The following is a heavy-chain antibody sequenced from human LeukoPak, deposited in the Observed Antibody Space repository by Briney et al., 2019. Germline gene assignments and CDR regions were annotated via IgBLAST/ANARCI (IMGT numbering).Heavy chain of an antibody. J-gene: IGHJ6*03. CDR3: ARDGEDIAVAGKYYYYYMDV. Sequence: ASVKVSCKASGYTFTSYDINWVRQATGQGLEWMGWMNPNSGNTGYAQKFQGRVTMTRNTSISTAYMELSSLRSEDTAVYYCARDGEDIAVAGKYYYYYMDVWGKGTTVTISS. D-gene: IGHD6-19*01. V-gene: IGHV1-8*01. CDR2: MNPNSGNT. CDR1: GYTFTSYD.